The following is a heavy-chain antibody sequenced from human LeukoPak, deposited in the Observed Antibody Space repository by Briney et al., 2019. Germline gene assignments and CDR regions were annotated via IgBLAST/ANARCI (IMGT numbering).Heavy chain of an antibody. CDR3: AKAFPRVEYSSSRGDY. D-gene: IGHD6-6*01. Sequence: PGGSLRLSCAASGFTFSSYGMHWVRQAPGKGLEWVAVISYDGSSKYYADSVKGRFTISRDNSKNTLYLQMNSLRAEDTAVYYCAKAFPRVEYSSSRGDYWGQGTLVTVSS. J-gene: IGHJ4*02. CDR2: ISYDGSSK. V-gene: IGHV3-30*18. CDR1: GFTFSSYG.